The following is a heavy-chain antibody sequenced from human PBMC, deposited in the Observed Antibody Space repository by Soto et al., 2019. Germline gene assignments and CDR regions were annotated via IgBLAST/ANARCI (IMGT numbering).Heavy chain of an antibody. Sequence: ASVNVSFKTSGYTFTNYCISWVRQAPGQGLEWMGWISADNGNTNYARNLQGRVTMTTDTSTGTSYMVLRSLTSDDTAVYYCARRGVLPDYWGQGTLVTVSS. CDR3: ARRGVLPDY. CDR2: ISADNGNT. V-gene: IGHV1-18*01. CDR1: GYTFTNYC. D-gene: IGHD3-10*01. J-gene: IGHJ4*02.